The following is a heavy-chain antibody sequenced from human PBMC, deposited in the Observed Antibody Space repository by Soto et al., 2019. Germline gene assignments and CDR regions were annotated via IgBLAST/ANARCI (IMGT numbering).Heavy chain of an antibody. Sequence: EVQLVESGGGLVQAGGSLRLSCAASGFTFSSYSMNWVRQAPGKGLEWVSYISSSSSTIYYADSVKGRFTISRDNAKNSLYLQMNSLRDEDTAVYYCARDYYDSSGYYASLDYWGQGTLVTVSS. D-gene: IGHD3-22*01. CDR1: GFTFSSYS. CDR3: ARDYYDSSGYYASLDY. CDR2: ISSSSSTI. J-gene: IGHJ4*02. V-gene: IGHV3-48*02.